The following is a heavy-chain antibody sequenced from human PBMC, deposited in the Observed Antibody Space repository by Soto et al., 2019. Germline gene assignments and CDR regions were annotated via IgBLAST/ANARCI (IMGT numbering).Heavy chain of an antibody. J-gene: IGHJ4*02. Sequence: PSETLSLTCTVSGGSISSSSYYWGWIRQPPGKGLEWIGSIYYSGSTYYNPSLKSRVTISVDTSKNQFSLKLSSVTAADTAVYYCARQIRYYDSSGYWVDYWGQGTLVTVSS. CDR2: IYYSGST. CDR1: GGSISSSSYY. CDR3: ARQIRYYDSSGYWVDY. V-gene: IGHV4-39*01. D-gene: IGHD3-22*01.